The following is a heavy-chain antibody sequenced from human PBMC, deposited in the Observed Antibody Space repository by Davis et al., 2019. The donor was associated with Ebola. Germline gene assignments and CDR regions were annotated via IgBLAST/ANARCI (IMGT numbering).Heavy chain of an antibody. Sequence: PGGSLRLSCAASGFTFSSYAMTWARQVPGKGLEWVSAITSSGGSTYYGDSVKGRFTISRDNSKNTLHLQMNSLRVEDTAIYYCAKDTPNIWFDVWGQGTMVAVSS. CDR1: GFTFSSYA. CDR3: AKDTPNIWFDV. V-gene: IGHV3-23*01. J-gene: IGHJ3*01. D-gene: IGHD2-15*01. CDR2: ITSSGGST.